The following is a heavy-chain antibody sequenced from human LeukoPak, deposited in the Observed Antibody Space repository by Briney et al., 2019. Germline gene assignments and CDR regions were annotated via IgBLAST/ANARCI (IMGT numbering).Heavy chain of an antibody. J-gene: IGHJ4*02. D-gene: IGHD6-19*01. CDR1: GFTFSSYD. Sequence: GGSPRLSCAASGFTFSSYDMHWVRQATGKGLEWVSAIGTAGDTYYPGSVKGRFTISRENAKNSLYLQMNSLRAGDTAVYYCARYSSGWYYFDYWGQGTLVTVSS. V-gene: IGHV3-13*01. CDR2: IGTAGDT. CDR3: ARYSSGWYYFDY.